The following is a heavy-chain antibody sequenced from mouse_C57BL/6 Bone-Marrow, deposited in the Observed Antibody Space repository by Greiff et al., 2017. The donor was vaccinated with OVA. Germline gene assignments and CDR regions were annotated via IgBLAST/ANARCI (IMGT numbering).Heavy chain of an antibody. J-gene: IGHJ2*01. Sequence: EVKLVESGGGLVKPGGSLKLSCAASGFTFSSYAMSWVRQTPEKRLEWVATISDGGSYTYYPDNVKGRFTISRDNAKNNLYLQMSHLRSEDTALYYCASYYSNSLAHFDYWGQGTTLTVSS. CDR1: GFTFSSYA. CDR3: ASYYSNSLAHFDY. CDR2: ISDGGSYT. V-gene: IGHV5-4*03. D-gene: IGHD2-5*01.